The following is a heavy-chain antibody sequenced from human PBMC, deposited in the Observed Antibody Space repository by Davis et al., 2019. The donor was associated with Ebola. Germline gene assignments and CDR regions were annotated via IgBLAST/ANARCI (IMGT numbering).Heavy chain of an antibody. D-gene: IGHD6-13*01. CDR2: ISSSSSYI. CDR3: TTDYGSSSWYWGWFDP. Sequence: GESLKISCAASGFTFSSYSMNWVRQAPGKGLEWVSSISSSSSYIYYADSVKGRFTISRDNAKNSLYLQMNSLKTEDTAVYYCTTDYGSSSWYWGWFDPWGQGTLVTVSS. CDR1: GFTFSSYS. J-gene: IGHJ5*02. V-gene: IGHV3-21*03.